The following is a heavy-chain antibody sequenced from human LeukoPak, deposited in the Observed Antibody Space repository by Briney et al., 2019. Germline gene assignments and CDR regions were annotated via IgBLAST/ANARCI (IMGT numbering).Heavy chain of an antibody. CDR3: ANPYYYDSSGAH. J-gene: IGHJ4*02. Sequence: GGSLRLSCAASGFTFSSYAMHWVRQAPGKGLEWVAVISYDGSNKYYADSVKGRFTISRDNSKNTLYLQMNSLRAEDTAVYYCANPYYYDSSGAHWGQGTLVTVSS. V-gene: IGHV3-30-3*01. D-gene: IGHD3-22*01. CDR2: ISYDGSNK. CDR1: GFTFSSYA.